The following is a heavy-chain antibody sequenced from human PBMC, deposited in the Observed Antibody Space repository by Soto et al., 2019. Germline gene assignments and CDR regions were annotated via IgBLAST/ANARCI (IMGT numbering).Heavy chain of an antibody. D-gene: IGHD3-10*01. V-gene: IGHV3-23*01. J-gene: IGHJ6*02. CDR3: ATGRGVNFYYGMDV. CDR2: ISGSGGST. Sequence: EVQLLESGGGLVQPGGSLRLSCAASGFTFSSYAMSWVRQAPVKGLEWVSAISGSGGSTYYADSVKGRFTISRDNSKNTLYLQMNSLRAEDTAVYYCATGRGVNFYYGMDVWGQGTTVTVSS. CDR1: GFTFSSYA.